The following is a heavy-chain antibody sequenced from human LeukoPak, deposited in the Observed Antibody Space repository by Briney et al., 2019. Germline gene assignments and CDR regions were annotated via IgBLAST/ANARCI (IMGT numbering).Heavy chain of an antibody. V-gene: IGHV3-64D*06. J-gene: IGHJ4*02. CDR3: VRRYLSGSGPGDY. CDR2: ISNNGGST. Sequence: GGSLRLSCLASGFTFSGYGMHWVRQAPGKGLEYVSGISNNGGSTYYADSVKGRFTISRDNFKNTLYLQMSSLRAEDTAVYHCVRRYLSGSGPGDYWGQGTLVTVSS. CDR1: GFTFSGYG. D-gene: IGHD3-10*01.